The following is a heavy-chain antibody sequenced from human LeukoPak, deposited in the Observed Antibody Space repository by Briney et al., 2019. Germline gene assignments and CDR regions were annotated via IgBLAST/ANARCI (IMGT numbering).Heavy chain of an antibody. CDR3: ARQSNVDTAMITYYYYGIDV. Sequence: SETLSLTCIVSGGSISSSTYYWGWIRQPPGKGLEWIGSIYYSGSTYYTPSLKSRVTIFVDTSKNQFSLKLSSVTAADTAVYYCARQSNVDTAMITYYYYGIDVWGQGTTVTVSS. CDR1: GGSISSSTYY. V-gene: IGHV4-39*01. D-gene: IGHD5-18*01. J-gene: IGHJ6*02. CDR2: IYYSGST.